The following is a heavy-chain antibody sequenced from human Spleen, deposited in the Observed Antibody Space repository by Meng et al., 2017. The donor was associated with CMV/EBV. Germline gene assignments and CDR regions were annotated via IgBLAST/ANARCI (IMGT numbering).Heavy chain of an antibody. CDR3: GRDMDV. Sequence: GGSLRLSCAASGFTFSSYEMNWVRQAPGKGLEWVSYISSGGSTKYYADSVKGRFTILRDNAKNSLYLQMNSLRVEDTAVYYCGRDMDVWGQGTTVTVSS. V-gene: IGHV3-48*03. J-gene: IGHJ6*02. CDR1: GFTFSSYE. CDR2: ISSGGSTK.